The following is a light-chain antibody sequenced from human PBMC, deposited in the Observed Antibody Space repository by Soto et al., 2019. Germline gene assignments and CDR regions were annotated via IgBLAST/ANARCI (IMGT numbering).Light chain of an antibody. CDR1: QSISSW. J-gene: IGKJ1*01. CDR2: DAS. V-gene: IGKV1-5*01. CDR3: QQYKSYEGT. Sequence: DIQMTQSPSTLSASVGDRVTITCRASQSISSWLAWYQQKPGKAPKLLIYDASSLESGVPSRFSGSGSGTEFTLTISSLQPDDFATYDCQQYKSYEGTFGQGDKVEIK.